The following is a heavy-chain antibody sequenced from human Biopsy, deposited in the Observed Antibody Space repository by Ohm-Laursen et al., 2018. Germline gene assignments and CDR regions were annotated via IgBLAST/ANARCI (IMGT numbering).Heavy chain of an antibody. CDR3: ARDRGYYSDRTVPGYFDL. Sequence: SETLSFTWTVSGDSISSYYWSWIRQPPGKGLQGIGYVYYTGCTDYKPSLQSRVNIAVDTFKNHFSLRLRSATPVDTAIYYCARDRGYYSDRTVPGYFDLWGRGTLVTVSS. CDR2: VYYTGCT. CDR1: GDSISSYY. V-gene: IGHV4-59*13. D-gene: IGHD3-22*01. J-gene: IGHJ2*01.